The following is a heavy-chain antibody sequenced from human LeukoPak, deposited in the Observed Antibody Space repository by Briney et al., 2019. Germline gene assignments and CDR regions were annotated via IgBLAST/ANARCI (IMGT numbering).Heavy chain of an antibody. CDR1: GFIFSNYW. CDR2: IKQDGSEK. D-gene: IGHD2-15*01. Sequence: GGSLRLSCAAFGFIFSNYWMTWVRQAPGKGLEWVANIKQDGSEKYYVDSVKGRFTISRDNAKNSLYLQMNSLRAEDTAVYYCARAYCSGGSCYYYYYGMDVWGQGTTVTVSS. V-gene: IGHV3-7*03. CDR3: ARAYCSGGSCYYYYYGMDV. J-gene: IGHJ6*02.